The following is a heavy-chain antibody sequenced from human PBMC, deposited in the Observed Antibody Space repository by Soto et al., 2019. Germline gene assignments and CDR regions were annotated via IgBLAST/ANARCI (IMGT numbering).Heavy chain of an antibody. CDR2: IIPILGIA. CDR1: GGTFSSYT. D-gene: IGHD6-6*01. CDR3: ARGHGAAHGNYFQH. V-gene: IGHV1-69*02. Sequence: QVQLGQSGAGVKKPGSSVKVSCTASGGTFSSYTISWVRQAPGQGLEWMGRIIPILGIANYAQKFQGRVTITADKSTSTAYMELSSLRSEDTAVYYCARGHGAAHGNYFQHWGQGTLVTVSS. J-gene: IGHJ1*01.